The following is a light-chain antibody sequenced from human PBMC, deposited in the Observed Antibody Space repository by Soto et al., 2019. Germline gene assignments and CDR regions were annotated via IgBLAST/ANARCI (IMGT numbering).Light chain of an antibody. Sequence: EIVLMQSPGSLSLSPVERATLYCRASHSVTTSSLAWNQQKHGQAPRLLIYRASSRATGIPDRFSARVSGTVFTLTISRLESGDSAVYYCQHYGSSPGLTFGGGTKVDIK. CDR2: RAS. CDR3: QHYGSSPGLT. V-gene: IGKV3-20*01. CDR1: HSVTTSS. J-gene: IGKJ4*01.